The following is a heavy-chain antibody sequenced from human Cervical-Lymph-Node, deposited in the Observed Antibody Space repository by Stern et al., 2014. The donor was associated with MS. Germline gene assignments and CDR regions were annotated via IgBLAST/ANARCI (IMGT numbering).Heavy chain of an antibody. CDR2: IIPIFGST. D-gene: IGHD2-21*02. CDR1: GGTFSDYA. J-gene: IGHJ5*01. CDR3: ARGAYCGGDCYWGWFDS. V-gene: IGHV1-69*01. Sequence: VQLVESGAEVTKPGSSVKVSCKASGGTFSDYAISWVRQAPGQGLEWMGGIIPIFGSTDYAHNFQGRVTITADESTTTAYMDLSSLRSEDTAVYYCARGAYCGGDCYWGWFDSWGQGTLVTVSS.